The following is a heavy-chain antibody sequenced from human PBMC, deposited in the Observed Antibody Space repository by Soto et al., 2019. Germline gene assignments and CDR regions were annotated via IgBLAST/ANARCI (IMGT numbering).Heavy chain of an antibody. CDR2: LSAYTGDT. CDR3: ARWSARVGGAAALDV. Sequence: QVQLVQSGAEVKKPGASVRVSCKTSGYTFINYGITWVRQAPGQGLEWMGWLSAYTGDTSSSEKLQDRFTMTTDTSTDTVYMDLRSLPCDDTAVYSCARWSARVGGAAALDVWGQGTMVIVSS. V-gene: IGHV1-18*01. J-gene: IGHJ3*01. D-gene: IGHD1-26*01. CDR1: GYTFINYG.